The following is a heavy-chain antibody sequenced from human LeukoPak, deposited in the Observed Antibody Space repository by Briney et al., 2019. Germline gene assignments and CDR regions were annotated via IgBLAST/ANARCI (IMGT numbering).Heavy chain of an antibody. CDR1: GGSISSYY. V-gene: IGHV4-59*01. D-gene: IGHD3-22*01. J-gene: IGHJ4*02. CDR3: ARDPRENSSGYYDY. CDR2: IYYSGST. Sequence: ETLSLTCTVAGGSISSYYRSWIRQPPGKGLEWIRYIYYSGSTNYNPSLKSRVTISAVTSKNQFSLKLSSVTAADTAVYYCARDPRENSSGYYDYWGQGTLVTVSS.